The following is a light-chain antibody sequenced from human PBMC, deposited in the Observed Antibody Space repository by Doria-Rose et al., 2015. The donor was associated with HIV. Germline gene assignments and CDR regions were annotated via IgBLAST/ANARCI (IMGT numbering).Light chain of an antibody. CDR2: DDD. Sequence: VLTQPPSVSVAPGQTARITCGGNNIGSRHVHWYQQRPGQAPVLIVYDDDARLSVISGRFSGSNSGNTATLTISWVEAGDEADYYCQVSDSGREWGVFGSGTKVAVL. J-gene: IGLJ1*01. CDR1: NIGSRH. CDR3: QVSDSGREWGV. V-gene: IGLV3-21*02.